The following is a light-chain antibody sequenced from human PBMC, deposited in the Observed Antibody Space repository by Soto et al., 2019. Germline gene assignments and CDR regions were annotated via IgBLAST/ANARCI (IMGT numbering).Light chain of an antibody. CDR2: RDN. CDR1: TSNIEKFY. V-gene: IGLV1-47*01. J-gene: IGLJ1*01. CDR3: AAWDGSLKEYV. Sequence: QSVLTQPPSASATPGQRVTISCSGSTSNIEKFYVYWYQQLPGTAPKLLVYRDNQRPSGVPDRISGSKSGTSASLAISGLQSEDEADYYCAAWDGSLKEYVFGTGTKVTVL.